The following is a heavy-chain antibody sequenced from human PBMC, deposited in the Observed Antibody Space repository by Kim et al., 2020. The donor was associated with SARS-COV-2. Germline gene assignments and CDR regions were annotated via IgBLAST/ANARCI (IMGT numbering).Heavy chain of an antibody. CDR3: AKKGGSGTSPIAFDI. J-gene: IGHJ3*02. CDR2: ISWNSGSM. V-gene: IGHV3-9*01. D-gene: IGHD3-16*01. Sequence: GGSLRLSCAASGFTFDDHAMHWVRQAPGKGLEWVSGISWNSGSMAYADSVKGRFTIFRDNAKNSLYLQMNSLRPEDTALYYCAKKGGSGTSPIAFDIWGQGTLVTVSS. CDR1: GFTFDDHA.